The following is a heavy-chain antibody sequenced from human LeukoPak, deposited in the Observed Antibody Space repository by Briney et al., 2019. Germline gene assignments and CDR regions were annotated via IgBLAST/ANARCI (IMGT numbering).Heavy chain of an antibody. V-gene: IGHV1-3*01. CDR1: GYTFTSYA. J-gene: IGHJ6*02. Sequence: ASVKVSCKASGYTFTSYAMHWVRQAPGQRLEWMGWINAGNGNTKYSQKFQGRVTITRDTSASTAYMELSSLRSEDTAVYYCARGGANCLEWLCLTPTNYYGMDVWGQGTTVTVSS. CDR3: ARGGANCLEWLCLTPTNYYGMDV. D-gene: IGHD3-3*01. CDR2: INAGNGNT.